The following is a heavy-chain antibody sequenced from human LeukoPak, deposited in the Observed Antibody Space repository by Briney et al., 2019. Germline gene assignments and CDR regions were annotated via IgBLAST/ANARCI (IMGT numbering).Heavy chain of an antibody. D-gene: IGHD6-13*01. J-gene: IGHJ4*02. CDR1: GYTFTSYG. CDR2: ISAYNGNT. CDR3: ARVWPRIAAAGTSDY. V-gene: IGHV1-18*01. Sequence: ASVKVSCKASGYTFTSYGISWVRQAPGQGLEWMGWISAYNGNTNYAQKLQGRVTMTTDTSTSTAYMELRSLRSDDTAVYYCARVWPRIAAAGTSDYWGQGTLVTVSS.